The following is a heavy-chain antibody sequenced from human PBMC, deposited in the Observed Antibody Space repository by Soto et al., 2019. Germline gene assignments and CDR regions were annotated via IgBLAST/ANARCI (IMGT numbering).Heavy chain of an antibody. CDR1: GGSISSSIYY. D-gene: IGHD3-3*01. CDR3: ARGFLEWFSSGWFDP. V-gene: IGHV4-39*07. Sequence: SETLSLTCTVSGGSISSSIYYWGWIRQPPGKGLEWIGSIYYSGSTYYNPSLKSRVTISVDTSKNQFSLKLSSVTAADTAVYYCARGFLEWFSSGWFDPWGQGTLVTVSS. CDR2: IYYSGST. J-gene: IGHJ5*02.